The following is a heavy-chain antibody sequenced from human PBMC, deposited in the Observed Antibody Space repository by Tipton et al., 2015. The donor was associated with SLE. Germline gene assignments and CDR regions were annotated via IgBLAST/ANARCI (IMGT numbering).Heavy chain of an antibody. J-gene: IGHJ4*02. Sequence: TLSLTCTVSGGSITNDNHYWSWIRQPAGKGLEWIGRIYASGSTNYNPSLRSRVTMSVDTSNNQFSLKLSSVTAADTAVYYCARHGRGSAFFDYWGQGTLVTVSS. D-gene: IGHD2-2*01. V-gene: IGHV4-61*02. CDR3: ARHGRGSAFFDY. CDR2: IYASGST. CDR1: GGSITNDNHY.